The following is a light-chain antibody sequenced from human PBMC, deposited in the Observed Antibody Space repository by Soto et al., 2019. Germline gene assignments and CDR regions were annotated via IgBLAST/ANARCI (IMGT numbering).Light chain of an antibody. CDR3: QHYSATPLT. J-gene: IGKJ4*01. Sequence: DIVMTQSPDSLAVSLGERATINCKSSQSVLYSSNNKNYLAWYQQKPGQPPKLLIYWASTRESWVPDRFSGGGSGTDFTLTISSLQAEDVAVYYCQHYSATPLTFGGGTKVEIK. V-gene: IGKV4-1*01. CDR2: WAS. CDR1: QSVLYSSNNKNY.